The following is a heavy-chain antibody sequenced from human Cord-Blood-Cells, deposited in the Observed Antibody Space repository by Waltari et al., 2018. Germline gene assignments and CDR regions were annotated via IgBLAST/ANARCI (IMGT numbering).Heavy chain of an antibody. J-gene: IGHJ4*02. Sequence: QVQLQESGPGLVKPSETLSLTCTVSGGSISSYYWSWIRQPAGKGLEWIGRIYTSGNPSYTPSRKSRVPMSVDTSKNQVSLKVGAVTAADTAVDYCASGSGVGVYYFDYWGQGTLVTVSS. CDR2: IYTSGNP. D-gene: IGHD6-13*01. CDR1: GGSISSYY. V-gene: IGHV4-4*07. CDR3: ASGSGVGVYYFDY.